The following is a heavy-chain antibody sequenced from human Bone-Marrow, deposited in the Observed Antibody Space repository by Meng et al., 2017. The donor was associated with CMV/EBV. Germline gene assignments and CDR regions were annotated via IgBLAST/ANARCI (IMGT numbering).Heavy chain of an antibody. Sequence: GGSISSGGYSWSWIRQPPGKGLEWIGYIYHSGSTYYNPSLKSRVTISVDRSKNQFSLKLSSVTAADTAVYYCARAPVTTSGGWFDPWGQGTLVTVSS. D-gene: IGHD4-11*01. V-gene: IGHV4-30-2*01. CDR1: GGSISSGGYS. CDR2: IYHSGST. J-gene: IGHJ5*02. CDR3: ARAPVTTSGGWFDP.